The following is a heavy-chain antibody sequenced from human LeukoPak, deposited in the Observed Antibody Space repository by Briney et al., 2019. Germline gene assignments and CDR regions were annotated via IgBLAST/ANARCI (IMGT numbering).Heavy chain of an antibody. D-gene: IGHD1-26*01. J-gene: IGHJ1*01. V-gene: IGHV3-30*02. CDR3: AIKLSGSYSPTGYFQH. CDR2: IRYDGTHK. Sequence: PGGSLRLSCAASGFTFSSYGIHWVRQAPGKGLEGVAFIRYDGTHKYYADSVKGRFTISRDNSKNTLYLQMGSLRAEDMAVYYCAIKLSGSYSPTGYFQHWGQGTLVTVSS. CDR1: GFTFSSYG.